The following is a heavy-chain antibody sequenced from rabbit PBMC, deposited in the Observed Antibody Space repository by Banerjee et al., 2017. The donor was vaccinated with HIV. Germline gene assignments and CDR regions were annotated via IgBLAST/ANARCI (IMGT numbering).Heavy chain of an antibody. J-gene: IGHJ4*01. V-gene: IGHV1S47*01. CDR1: GFDFSSYG. CDR3: VRDLTIVVAGVDNL. CDR2: IDPVFGST. D-gene: IGHD4-1*01. Sequence: QEQLVESGGGLVQPGGSLKLSCKASGFDFSSYGVSWVRQAPGKGLEWIGYIDPVFGSTYYASWVNGRFTISSHNAQNTLYLQLNSLTAADTATYFCVRDLTIVVAGVDNLWGPGTLVTVS.